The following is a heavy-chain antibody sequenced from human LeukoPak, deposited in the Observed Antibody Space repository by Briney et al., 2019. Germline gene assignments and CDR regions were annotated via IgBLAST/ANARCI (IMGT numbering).Heavy chain of an antibody. D-gene: IGHD2-2*01. CDR1: GGSISSGDYY. V-gene: IGHV4-30-4*01. CDR2: IYCSGST. CDR3: ARARYCSSTSCVALDY. Sequence: PSETLSLTCTVSGGSISSGDYYWSWIRQPPGKGLEWIGYIYCSGSTYYNPSLKSRVTRSVDTSKTQFSLKLSSVTAADTAVYYCARARYCSSTSCVALDYWGQGTLVTVSS. J-gene: IGHJ4*02.